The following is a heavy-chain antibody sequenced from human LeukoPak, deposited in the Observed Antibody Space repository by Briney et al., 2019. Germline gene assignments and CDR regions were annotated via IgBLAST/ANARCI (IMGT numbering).Heavy chain of an antibody. V-gene: IGHV4-39*01. Sequence: SETLSLTCTVSGGSISSSSYYWGWIRQPPGKGLEWIGSIYYSGSTYYNPSLKSRVTISVDTSKNQFSLKLSSVTAADTAVYFCARAYCSGGSCFSRGNFDSWGQGTLVTVSS. CDR3: ARAYCSGGSCFSRGNFDS. J-gene: IGHJ4*02. CDR1: GGSISSSSYY. CDR2: IYYSGST. D-gene: IGHD2-15*01.